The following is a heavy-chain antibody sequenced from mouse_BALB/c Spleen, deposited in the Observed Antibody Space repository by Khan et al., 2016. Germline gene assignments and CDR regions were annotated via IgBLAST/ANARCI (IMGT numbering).Heavy chain of an antibody. CDR1: GFTFSSYA. V-gene: IGHV5-9-1*01. CDR2: ISSGGSYT. D-gene: IGHD2-12*01. CDR3: ANNDVWFAY. J-gene: IGHJ3*01. Sequence: EVELVESGGGLVKPEGSLKLSCAASGFTFSSYAMSWVRQTPEKRLEWVATISSGGSYTYYPDSVKGRFTISRDNAKNTLYLQMSSLRSEDTAMYYCANNDVWFAYWGQGTLVTVSA.